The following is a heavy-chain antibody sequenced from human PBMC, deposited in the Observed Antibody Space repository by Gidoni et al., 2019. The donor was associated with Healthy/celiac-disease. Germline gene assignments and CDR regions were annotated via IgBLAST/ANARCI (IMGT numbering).Heavy chain of an antibody. CDR3: ATTRGGSGSYYPY. Sequence: EVQLVESGGVVVQPGGYLRLSCAASGFTFDDYTMHWVRQAPGKGLDWVSLISWDGGSTYYADFVKGRFTISRYNSKNSLYLQMNSLRTEDTALYYCATTRGGSGSYYPYWGQGTLVTVSS. CDR2: ISWDGGST. V-gene: IGHV3-43*01. J-gene: IGHJ4*02. D-gene: IGHD3-10*01. CDR1: GFTFDDYT.